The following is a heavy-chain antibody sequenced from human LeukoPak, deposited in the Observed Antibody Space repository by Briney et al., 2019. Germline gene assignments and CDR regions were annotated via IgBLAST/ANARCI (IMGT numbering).Heavy chain of an antibody. V-gene: IGHV1-69*01. D-gene: IGHD6-13*01. CDR2: IIPIFGTA. CDR3: ARGLYSSSWFDP. CDR1: GGTFSSYA. Sequence: SVKVSCKASGGTFSSYAISWVRQAPGQGLEWMGGIIPIFGTANYAQKFQGRVTITADESTSTAYMELSSLRSEDTAVYYCARGLYSSSWFDPWGQGTLLTVSS. J-gene: IGHJ5*02.